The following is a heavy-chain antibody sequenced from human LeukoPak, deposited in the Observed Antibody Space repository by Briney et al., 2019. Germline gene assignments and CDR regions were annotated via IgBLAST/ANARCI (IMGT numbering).Heavy chain of an antibody. CDR2: INPNSGGT. CDR1: GYTFTGYY. Sequence: ASVKVSCKASGYTFTGYYMHWVRQAPGQGLEWMGWINPNSGGTNYAQKFQGWVTMTRDTSISTAYMELSRLRSDDTAVYYCARERDLAVADAGAFDIWGQGTMVTASS. J-gene: IGHJ3*02. V-gene: IGHV1-2*04. D-gene: IGHD6-19*01. CDR3: ARERDLAVADAGAFDI.